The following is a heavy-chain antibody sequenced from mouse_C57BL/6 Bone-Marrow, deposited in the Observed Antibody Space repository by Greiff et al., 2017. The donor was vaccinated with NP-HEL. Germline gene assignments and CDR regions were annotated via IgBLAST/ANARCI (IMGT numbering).Heavy chain of an antibody. CDR1: GYTFTSYW. Sequence: QVQLQQPGAELVKPGASVKLSCKASGYTFTSYWMQWVKQRPGQGLEWIGEIDPSYSYTNYNQKFKGKATLTVDTSSSTAYMQLSSLTSEDSAVYYCARRAYYYGSSPHYYAMDYWGQGTSVTVSS. CDR2: IDPSYSYT. J-gene: IGHJ4*01. V-gene: IGHV1-50*01. D-gene: IGHD1-1*01. CDR3: ARRAYYYGSSPHYYAMDY.